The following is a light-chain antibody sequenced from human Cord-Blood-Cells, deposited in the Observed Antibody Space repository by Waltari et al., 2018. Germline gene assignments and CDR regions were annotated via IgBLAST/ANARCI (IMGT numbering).Light chain of an antibody. CDR2: DVS. V-gene: IGLV2-14*01. CDR1: SSDVGGYKY. Sequence: QSALTQPASVSGSPGQSITISCTGPSSDVGGYKYVSWYQQHPGKAPKLMIYDVSNRPSGVSNRFSGSKSGNTASLTISGLQAEDEADYYCSSYTSSSTLYVFGTGTKVTVL. J-gene: IGLJ1*01. CDR3: SSYTSSSTLYV.